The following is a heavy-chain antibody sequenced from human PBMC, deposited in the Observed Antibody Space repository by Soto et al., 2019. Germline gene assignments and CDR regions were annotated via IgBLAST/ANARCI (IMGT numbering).Heavy chain of an antibody. CDR3: ARDLGYYASSGYFDY. CDR2: IDSSGSIM. J-gene: IGHJ4*02. CDR1: GFTFSDYY. Sequence: PGGSLRLSCAASGFTFSDYYMSWIRRAPGKGLEWVSFIDSSGSIMYYADSVKGRFTISRDNAKNSLYLQMNSLRAEDTAVYYCARDLGYYASSGYFDYWGQGTLVTVS. D-gene: IGHD3-22*01. V-gene: IGHV3-11*01.